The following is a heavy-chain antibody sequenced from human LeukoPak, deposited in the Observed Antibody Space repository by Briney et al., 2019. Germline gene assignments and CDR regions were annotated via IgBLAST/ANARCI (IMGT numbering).Heavy chain of an antibody. Sequence: SVKVSCKASGGTFSSYAISWVRQAPGQGLEWMGGIIPIFGTANYAQKFQGRVTMTRDTSTSTVYMELSSLRSEDTAVYYCARGGRITMVRGSPFDYWGQGTLVTVSS. CDR2: IIPIFGTA. CDR3: ARGGRITMVRGSPFDY. D-gene: IGHD3-10*01. CDR1: GGTFSSYA. J-gene: IGHJ4*02. V-gene: IGHV1-69*05.